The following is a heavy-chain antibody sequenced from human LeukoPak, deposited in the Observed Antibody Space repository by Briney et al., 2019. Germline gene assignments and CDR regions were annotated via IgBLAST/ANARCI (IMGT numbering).Heavy chain of an antibody. CDR2: INSDGSST. J-gene: IGHJ6*03. CDR1: GFTFSSYW. Sequence: GGSLRLSCAASGFTFSSYWMHWVRQAPGKGLVWVSRINSDGSSTSYADSVKGRFTISRDNAKTSLSLQMNSLRAEDTAVYYCARWEHSSGYYYMDVWGKGTTVTVSS. D-gene: IGHD6-19*01. CDR3: ARWEHSSGYYYMDV. V-gene: IGHV3-74*01.